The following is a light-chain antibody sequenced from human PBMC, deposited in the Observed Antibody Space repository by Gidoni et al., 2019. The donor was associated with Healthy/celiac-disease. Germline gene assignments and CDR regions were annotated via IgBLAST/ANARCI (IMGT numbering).Light chain of an antibody. Sequence: DIVMTPSPLSLPVTPGEPASISCRSSQSLLHSNGYNYLDWYLQKPGQSPQLLIYLGSNRASGVPDRFSGSGSGTDFTLKISRVEAEDVGVYYCMQALQTLPTFGQGTRLEIK. CDR3: MQALQTLPT. J-gene: IGKJ5*01. CDR1: QSLLHSNGYNY. V-gene: IGKV2-28*01. CDR2: LGS.